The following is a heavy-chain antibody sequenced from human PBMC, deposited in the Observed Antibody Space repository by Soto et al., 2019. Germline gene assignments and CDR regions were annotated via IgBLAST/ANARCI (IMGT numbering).Heavy chain of an antibody. Sequence: LRLSCAASGFTFSDYYMNWIRQAPGKGLEWISYISGGGGSTIYYTDSVKGRFTISRDNAKKSLYLDMNSLRAEDTAVYFCARGRGYYDSSGYDFWGQGTPVTVSS. CDR2: ISGGGGSTI. CDR1: GFTFSDYY. D-gene: IGHD3-22*01. V-gene: IGHV3-11*01. CDR3: ARGRGYYDSSGYDF. J-gene: IGHJ4*02.